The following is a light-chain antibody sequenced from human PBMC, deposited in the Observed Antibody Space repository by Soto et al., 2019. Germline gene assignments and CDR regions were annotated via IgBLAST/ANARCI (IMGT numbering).Light chain of an antibody. J-gene: IGKJ1*01. CDR2: DAS. CDR3: QQYNPYSRT. Sequence: DIQMTQSPSTLSASVGDRVTITCRASQSVSTSLAWYQVKPGRAPNLLIYDASSLESGVPSRFSGSGSGTEFTLTVSSLQPDDFATYYCQQYNPYSRTFGQGTKVELK. V-gene: IGKV1-5*01. CDR1: QSVSTS.